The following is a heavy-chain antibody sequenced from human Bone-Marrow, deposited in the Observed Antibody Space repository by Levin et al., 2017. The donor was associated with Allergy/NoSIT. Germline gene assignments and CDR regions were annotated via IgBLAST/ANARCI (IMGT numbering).Heavy chain of an antibody. J-gene: IGHJ5*02. CDR2: ISYDGNNK. CDR1: GFTFSSYA. V-gene: IGHV3-30-3*01. D-gene: IGHD2-2*01. Sequence: GESLKISCAASGFTFSSYAMHWVRQAPGKGLEWVAVISYDGNNKYYADSVKGRFTISRDNSKNTLYLQMNSLRAEDTAVYYCARDAVRGVVVPTTILGWFDPWGQGILVTVSS. CDR3: ARDAVRGVVVPTTILGWFDP.